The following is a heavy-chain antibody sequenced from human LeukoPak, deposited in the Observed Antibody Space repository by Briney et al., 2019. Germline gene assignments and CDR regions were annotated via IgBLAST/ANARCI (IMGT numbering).Heavy chain of an antibody. Sequence: SETLSLTCTVSGGPISSYYWSWIRQPPGKGLEWIGYIYYSGSTNYNPSLKSRVTISLDTSKNQFSLKLNSVTAVDTAVYYCARGTDPEDYWGQGTLVTVSS. D-gene: IGHD1-1*01. J-gene: IGHJ4*02. V-gene: IGHV4-59*01. CDR3: ARGTDPEDY. CDR1: GGPISSYY. CDR2: IYYSGST.